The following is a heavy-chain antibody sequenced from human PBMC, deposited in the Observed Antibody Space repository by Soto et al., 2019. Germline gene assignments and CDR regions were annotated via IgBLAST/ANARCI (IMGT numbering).Heavy chain of an antibody. V-gene: IGHV4-59*01. Sequence: SETLSLTCTVSGGSISSYYWSWIRQPPGKGLEWIGYIYYSGSTNYNPSLKSRVTISVDTSKNQFSLTLSSMTAADTAVYYCARFSKSSSSPRGLFGPRNSYYFGMDVWGRGTTVTVSS. CDR1: GGSISSYY. CDR3: ARFSKSSSSPRGLFGPRNSYYFGMDV. CDR2: IYYSGST. J-gene: IGHJ6*02. D-gene: IGHD6-6*01.